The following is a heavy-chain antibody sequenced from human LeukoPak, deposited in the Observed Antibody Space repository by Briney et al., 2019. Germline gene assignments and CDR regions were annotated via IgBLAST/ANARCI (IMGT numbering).Heavy chain of an antibody. CDR3: AARPDYYDSSGYSYYFDY. J-gene: IGHJ4*02. CDR2: IVVGSGNT. Sequence: SVKVSFKASGFTFTSSAVQWVRQARGQRLEWIGWIVVGSGNTNYAQKFQERVTITRDMSTSTAYMELSSLRSEDTAVYYCAARPDYYDSSGYSYYFDYWGQGTLVSVSS. D-gene: IGHD3-22*01. V-gene: IGHV1-58*01. CDR1: GFTFTSSA.